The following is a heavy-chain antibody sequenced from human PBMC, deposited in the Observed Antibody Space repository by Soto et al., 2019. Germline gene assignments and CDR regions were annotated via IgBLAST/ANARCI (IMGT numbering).Heavy chain of an antibody. V-gene: IGHV4-61*08. Sequence: PSETLSLTCAVSGGSISSGGYSWSWIRQPPGKGLEWIGYIYYSGSTNYNPSLQNRVTISIDTSKNQVSLKVNSVTAADTAVYYCARDHPHSYGVYYFDYWGQGTPVTVSS. CDR2: IYYSGST. D-gene: IGHD5-18*01. CDR3: ARDHPHSYGVYYFDY. J-gene: IGHJ4*02. CDR1: GGSISSGGYS.